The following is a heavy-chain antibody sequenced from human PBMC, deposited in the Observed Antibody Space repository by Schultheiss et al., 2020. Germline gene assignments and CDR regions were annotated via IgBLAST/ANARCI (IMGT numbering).Heavy chain of an antibody. J-gene: IGHJ6*02. D-gene: IGHD6-19*01. V-gene: IGHV1-46*01. CDR3: ARRFSSNGLSIDV. CDR1: GYTFTSYY. CDR2: INPSGGTT. Sequence: ASVKVSCKASGYTFTSYYMHWVRQAPGQGLEWMGIINPSGGTTTYAQRFQGRVTMTRDTSTSTVYMELSSLTSEDTAVYYCARRFSSNGLSIDVWGQGTTVTVSS.